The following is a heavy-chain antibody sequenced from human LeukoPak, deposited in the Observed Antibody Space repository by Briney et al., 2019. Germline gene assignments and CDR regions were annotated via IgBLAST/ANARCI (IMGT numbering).Heavy chain of an antibody. CDR3: SGHGSNSY. CDR2: IWDNGDT. D-gene: IGHD6-13*01. J-gene: IGHJ4*02. Sequence: GGSLRLSCATSGFTFSKNALSWFRQAPGKGLEWVSDIWDNGDTYYAESVKGRLTISRDNSKNTLYLQMNSLRAEDTALYYASGHGSNSYWGQGTLVTVSS. V-gene: IGHV3-23*01. CDR1: GFTFSKNA.